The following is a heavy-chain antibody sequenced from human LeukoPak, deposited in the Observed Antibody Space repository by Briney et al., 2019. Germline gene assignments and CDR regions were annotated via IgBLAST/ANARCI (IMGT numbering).Heavy chain of an antibody. CDR2: IVVGRGNT. Sequence: SVKVSCKASGFTFTSSAMQWVRQARGQRLEGRGWIVVGRGNTNYAQKFQERVTITRDMSTSTPYMELSSLRSEDTAVYYCAADGWESSSWGQGTLVTVSS. CDR3: AADGWESSS. J-gene: IGHJ4*02. D-gene: IGHD6-13*01. V-gene: IGHV1-58*02. CDR1: GFTFTSSA.